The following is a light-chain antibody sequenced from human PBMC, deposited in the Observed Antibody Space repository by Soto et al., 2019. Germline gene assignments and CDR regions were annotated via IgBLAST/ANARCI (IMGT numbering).Light chain of an antibody. CDR1: SSNIGSNY. J-gene: IGLJ2*01. V-gene: IGLV1-47*02. CDR2: SNN. CDR3: GAWDDSLSGPA. Sequence: QSVLTQPPSVSGTPGQTLTISCSGSSSNIGSNYVYWYQQLPGTAPKLLIYSNNQRPSGVPDRFSGSKSGTSASLAISGLRSEDEADYYCGAWDDSLSGPAFGGGTKLTVL.